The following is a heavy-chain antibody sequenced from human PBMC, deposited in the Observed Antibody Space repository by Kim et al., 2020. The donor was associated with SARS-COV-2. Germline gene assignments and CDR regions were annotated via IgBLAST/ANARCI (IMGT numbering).Heavy chain of an antibody. J-gene: IGHJ3*02. Sequence: SETLSLTCAVSGGSISSSNWWSWVRQPPGKGLEWIGEIYHSGSTNYNPSLKSRVTISVDKSKNQFSLKLSSVTAAYTAVYYCATGYSFTRATFDICGQGTMVTVSS. CDR1: GGSISSSNW. CDR2: IYHSGST. CDR3: ATGYSFTRATFDI. D-gene: IGHD5-18*01. V-gene: IGHV4-4*02.